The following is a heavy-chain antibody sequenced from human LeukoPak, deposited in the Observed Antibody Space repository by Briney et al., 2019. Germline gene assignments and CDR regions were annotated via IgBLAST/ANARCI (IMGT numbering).Heavy chain of an antibody. J-gene: IGHJ4*02. D-gene: IGHD3-22*01. CDR3: ATGYYYDSSGYSAHDY. Sequence: ASVKVSCKDSGYTLTELSMHWVRQAPGKGLEWMGGFDPEDGGTIYAQKFQGRVTMTEDTSTDTAYMELSSLRSEDTAVYYCATGYYYDSSGYSAHDYWGQGTLVTVSS. V-gene: IGHV1-24*01. CDR2: FDPEDGGT. CDR1: GYTLTELS.